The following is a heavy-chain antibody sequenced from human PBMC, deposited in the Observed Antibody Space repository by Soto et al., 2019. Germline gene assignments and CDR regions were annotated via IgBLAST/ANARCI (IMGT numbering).Heavy chain of an antibody. V-gene: IGHV6-1*01. CDR3: ARDRYPLTYYSSSSPGFDY. D-gene: IGHD6-6*01. CDR2: TYYRSKWYN. J-gene: IGHJ4*02. CDR1: GDSVSSNSAA. Sequence: TPTLSLTCAISGDSVSSNSAAWNWIRQSPSRGLEWLGRTYYRSKWYNDYAVSVKSRITINPDTSKNQFSLQLNSVTPEDTAVYYCARDRYPLTYYSSSSPGFDYWGQGTLVTVSS.